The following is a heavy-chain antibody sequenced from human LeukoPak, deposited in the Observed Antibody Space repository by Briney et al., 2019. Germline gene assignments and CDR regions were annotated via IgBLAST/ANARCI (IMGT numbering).Heavy chain of an antibody. CDR3: ARGRAVAGAEDFQH. V-gene: IGHV1-69*06. J-gene: IGHJ1*01. CDR1: GGTFSSYA. CDR2: IIPIFGTA. Sequence: ASVKVSCKASGGTFSSYAISWVRPAPGQGLEWMGGIIPIFGTANYAQKFQGRVTITADKSTSTAYMELSSLRSEDTAVYYCARGRAVAGAEDFQHWGQGTLVTVSS. D-gene: IGHD6-19*01.